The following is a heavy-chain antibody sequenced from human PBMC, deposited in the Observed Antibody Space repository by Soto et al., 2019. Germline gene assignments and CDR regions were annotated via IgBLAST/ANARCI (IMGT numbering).Heavy chain of an antibody. V-gene: IGHV4-61*01. J-gene: IGHJ6*02. D-gene: IGHD1-26*01. Sequence: QVQLQESGPGLVKPSETLSLSCTVSGASVSSGSYYWSWVRQPPGKGLEWIGFVYYSGSTNYNTSLKSRVTISLDTAKNQFYLKLNSVTAADTAVYQCARGSDCDSVSFYYYAMGVGCQGTTVNV. CDR3: ARGSDCDSVSFYYYAMGV. CDR1: GASVSSGSYY. CDR2: VYYSGST.